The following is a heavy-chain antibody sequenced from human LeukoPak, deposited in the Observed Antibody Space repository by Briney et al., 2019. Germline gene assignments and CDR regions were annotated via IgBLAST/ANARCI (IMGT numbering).Heavy chain of an antibody. CDR2: MNPISGNT. J-gene: IGHJ4*02. CDR1: GCTCSSYD. CDR3: ARGQSGRRFLADY. V-gene: IGHV1-8*01. D-gene: IGHD3-3*01. Sequence: ASVKVSCKASGCTCSSYDINWVRQATGQGLEWMGWMNPISGNTGYAQKFQGRVTITRDNSINTAYMDLTNLRSEDTAVYYCARGQSGRRFLADYWGQGTLVTVSS.